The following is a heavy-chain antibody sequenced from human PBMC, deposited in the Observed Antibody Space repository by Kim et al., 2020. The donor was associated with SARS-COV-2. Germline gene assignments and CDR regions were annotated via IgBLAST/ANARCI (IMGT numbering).Heavy chain of an antibody. CDR1: GYTFTSYA. D-gene: IGHD2-2*01. Sequence: ASVKVSCKASGYTFTSYAMHWVRQAPGQRLEWMGWINAGNGNTKYSQKFQGRVTITRDTSASTAYMELSSLRSEDTAVYYCARNPPERYCSSTSCYYYYMDVWGKGTTVTVSS. J-gene: IGHJ6*03. CDR2: INAGNGNT. V-gene: IGHV1-3*01. CDR3: ARNPPERYCSSTSCYYYYMDV.